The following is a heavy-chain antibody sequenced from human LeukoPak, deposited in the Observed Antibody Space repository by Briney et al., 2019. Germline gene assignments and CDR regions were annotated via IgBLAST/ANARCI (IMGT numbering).Heavy chain of an antibody. Sequence: SETLSLTCAVHGGSFSGYYWSWIRQPPGKGLEWMGEINHSGSTNYNPSLKSRVTISVDTSKNQFSLKLSSVTAAETAVYYCATEGNPKGLVPAAIDFRLDYWGQGTLVTVFS. J-gene: IGHJ4*02. CDR1: GGSFSGYY. CDR2: INHSGST. D-gene: IGHD2-2*01. CDR3: ATEGNPKGLVPAAIDFRLDY. V-gene: IGHV4-34*01.